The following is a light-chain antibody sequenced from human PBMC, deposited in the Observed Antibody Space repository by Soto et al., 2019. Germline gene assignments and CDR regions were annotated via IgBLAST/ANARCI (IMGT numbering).Light chain of an antibody. J-gene: IGKJ5*01. CDR2: GAS. Sequence: MTQSPAALSVTEGERATLSCRASQSVSSNLAWYQQKPGQAPRLLIYGASTRATGIPARFSGSGSGTEFTLTISSLQSEDFAVYYCQQYNNWPITFGQGTRPEIK. CDR3: QQYNNWPIT. V-gene: IGKV3-15*01. CDR1: QSVSSN.